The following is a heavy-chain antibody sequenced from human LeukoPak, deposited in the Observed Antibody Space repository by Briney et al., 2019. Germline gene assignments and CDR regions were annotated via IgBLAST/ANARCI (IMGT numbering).Heavy chain of an antibody. Sequence: PGGSLRLSCAASGFTFSSHGMHWVRQAPGKGLEWVANIKQDGSEKYYVDSVKGRFTISRDNAKNSLYLQMNSLRAEDTAVYYCAREYGDYQSYYFDYWGQGTLVTVSS. CDR1: GFTFSSHG. J-gene: IGHJ4*02. CDR2: IKQDGSEK. CDR3: AREYGDYQSYYFDY. V-gene: IGHV3-7*01. D-gene: IGHD4-17*01.